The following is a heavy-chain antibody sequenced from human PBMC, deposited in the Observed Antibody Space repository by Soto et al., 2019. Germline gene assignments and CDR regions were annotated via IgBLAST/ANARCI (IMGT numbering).Heavy chain of an antibody. V-gene: IGHV3-23*01. J-gene: IGHJ4*02. Sequence: GGSLRLSCAVSGFICSSYDMSWVRQAPGKGLEWVSTILVSGSTHYEDSVKGRFTISRDNSKNTLYLQMNSLRAEDTAVYYCAKDGYGRITIFGVVWNYFDYWGQGTLVTVSS. CDR3: AKDGYGRITIFGVVWNYFDY. D-gene: IGHD3-3*01. CDR2: ILVSGST. CDR1: GFICSSYD.